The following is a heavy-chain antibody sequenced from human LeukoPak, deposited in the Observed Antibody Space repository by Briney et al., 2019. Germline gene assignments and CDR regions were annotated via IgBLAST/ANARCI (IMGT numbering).Heavy chain of an antibody. J-gene: IGHJ4*02. CDR1: GFTFSSYA. CDR2: ISGSGAST. Sequence: GGSLRLSCAASGFTFSSYAMSWVRQAPGKGLEWVSAISGSGASTYYADSVKGRFTISRDNSKSTLYLQMNSLRAEDTAVYYCARGKYCTSTSCYNPVDYFEYWGQGTLVTVSS. V-gene: IGHV3-23*01. CDR3: ARGKYCTSTSCYNPVDYFEY. D-gene: IGHD2-2*02.